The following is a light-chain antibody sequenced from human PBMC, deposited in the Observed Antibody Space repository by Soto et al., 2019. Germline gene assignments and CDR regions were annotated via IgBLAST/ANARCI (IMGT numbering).Light chain of an antibody. CDR3: QQYNNWPPENT. CDR1: QSVSSN. Sequence: EIVMTQSPATLSVSPGERATLSCRASQSVSSNLAWYQQKPGQAPRLLIYGASTRATGIPARFSGSGSGTEFTLTISSLQSEDFAVYYCQQYNNWPPENTFGQGTKLETK. J-gene: IGKJ2*01. CDR2: GAS. V-gene: IGKV3-15*01.